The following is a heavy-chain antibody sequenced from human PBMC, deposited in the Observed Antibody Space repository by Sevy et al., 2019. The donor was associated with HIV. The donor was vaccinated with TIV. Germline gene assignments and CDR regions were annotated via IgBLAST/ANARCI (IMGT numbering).Heavy chain of an antibody. Sequence: ASVKVSCKDSGYTFTSYYLHWVRQAPGQGLEWMGWINPNSGGTNYAPMFQGRVTMTRDTSISTASMELSRLRSDDTAVYYCTRSAAEAKNIYCGGDCYSDYWGQGTLVTVSS. J-gene: IGHJ4*02. V-gene: IGHV1-2*02. CDR3: TRSAAEAKNIYCGGDCYSDY. CDR2: INPNSGGT. D-gene: IGHD2-21*02. CDR1: GYTFTSYY.